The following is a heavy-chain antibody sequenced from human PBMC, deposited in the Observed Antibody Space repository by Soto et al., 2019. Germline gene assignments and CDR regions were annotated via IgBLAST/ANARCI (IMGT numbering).Heavy chain of an antibody. Sequence: SETLSLTCTVSGGSVSSGSYYWSWIRQPPGKGLEWIGYIYYGGSTNYNPSLKSRVTISVDTSKNQFSLKLSSVTAADTAVYYCARVATIRNYSGMDVWGQGTTVTVSS. J-gene: IGHJ6*02. V-gene: IGHV4-61*01. CDR1: GGSVSSGSYY. D-gene: IGHD5-12*01. CDR3: ARVATIRNYSGMDV. CDR2: IYYGGST.